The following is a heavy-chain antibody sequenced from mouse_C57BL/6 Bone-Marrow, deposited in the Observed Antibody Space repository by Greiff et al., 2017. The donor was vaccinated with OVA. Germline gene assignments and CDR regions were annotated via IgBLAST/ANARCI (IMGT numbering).Heavy chain of an antibody. V-gene: IGHV1-39*01. Sequence: VQLQQSGPELVKPGASVKISCTASGYSFTDYNMNWVKQSNGKSLEWIGVINPNYGTTSYNKKFKGKATLTVDQSSSTAYMQLNSLTSEDSAVYYGARVPRYYGDSYWYIDVWGTGTTVTVSS. CDR1: GYSFTDYN. CDR3: ARVPRYYGDSYWYIDV. D-gene: IGHD1-1*01. J-gene: IGHJ1*03. CDR2: INPNYGTT.